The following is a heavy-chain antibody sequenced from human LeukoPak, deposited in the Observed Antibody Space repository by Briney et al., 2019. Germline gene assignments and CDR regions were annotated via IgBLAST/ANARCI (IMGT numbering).Heavy chain of an antibody. CDR3: AKDMGSGGYYGMDV. V-gene: IGHV3-30*18. D-gene: IGHD2-8*02. Sequence: GWSLRLSCAASGFTFSSYGMHWVRQAPGKGLEWVAVISYDGSNKYYADSVKGRFTISRDNSKNTLYLQMNSLRAEDTAVYYCAKDMGSGGYYGMDVWDKGTTVTVSS. CDR1: GFTFSSYG. J-gene: IGHJ6*04. CDR2: ISYDGSNK.